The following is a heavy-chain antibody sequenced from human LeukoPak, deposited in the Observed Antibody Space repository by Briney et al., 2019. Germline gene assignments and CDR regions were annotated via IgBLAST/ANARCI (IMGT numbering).Heavy chain of an antibody. Sequence: GGSLRLSCTVSGVTFSSYAMSWVRQAPGKGLEWVSAISGSGGSTYYADSVKGRFTIFRDNSKNTLYLQMNSLRAEDTAVYYCAKDQGWFGELINWGQGTLVTVSS. V-gene: IGHV3-23*01. CDR2: ISGSGGST. CDR3: AKDQGWFGELIN. J-gene: IGHJ4*02. CDR1: GVTFSSYA. D-gene: IGHD3-10*01.